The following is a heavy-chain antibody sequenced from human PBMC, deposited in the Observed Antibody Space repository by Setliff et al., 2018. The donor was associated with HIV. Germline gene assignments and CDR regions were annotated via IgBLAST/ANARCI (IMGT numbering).Heavy chain of an antibody. J-gene: IGHJ6*03. V-gene: IGHV3-33*01. Sequence: GGSLRLSCATSGFTFSPYAIHCVRQAPGMGLEWVAMIWADEITKFYADSVKGRFTISRDNSKNTMYLQMNTLRVEDTAVYYCARGPTTVTNYYYYYMDVWGKGTTVTVSS. D-gene: IGHD4-17*01. CDR1: GFTFSPYA. CDR3: ARGPTTVTNYYYYYMDV. CDR2: IWADEITK.